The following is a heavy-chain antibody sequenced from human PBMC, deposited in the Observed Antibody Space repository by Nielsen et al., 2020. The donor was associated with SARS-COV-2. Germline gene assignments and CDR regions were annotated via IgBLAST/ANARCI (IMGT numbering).Heavy chain of an antibody. V-gene: IGHV3-53*01. CDR2: IYSCGST. CDR3: AKDKSDSVAGFDAFDI. Sequence: GGSLRLSCAASGFTVSSNYMSWVRQAPGKGLEWVSVIYSCGSTYYADSVKGRFTMSRDNSKKTLYLQMNSLRAEDTAAYYCAKDKSDSVAGFDAFDIWGQGTMVTVSS. CDR1: GFTVSSNY. J-gene: IGHJ3*02. D-gene: IGHD6-19*01.